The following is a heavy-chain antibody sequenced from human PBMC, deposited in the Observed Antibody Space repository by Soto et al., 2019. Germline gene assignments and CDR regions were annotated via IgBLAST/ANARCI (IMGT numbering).Heavy chain of an antibody. D-gene: IGHD1-20*01. CDR3: ATVTSPYYYYGMDV. V-gene: IGHV1-69*13. Sequence: SVKVSCKASGGTFSSYAISWVRQAPGQGLEWMGGIIPIFGTANYAQKFQGRVTITADESTSTAYMELSSLRSEDTAVYYCATVTSPYYYYGMDVWGQGTTVTVSS. CDR1: GGTFSSYA. CDR2: IIPIFGTA. J-gene: IGHJ6*02.